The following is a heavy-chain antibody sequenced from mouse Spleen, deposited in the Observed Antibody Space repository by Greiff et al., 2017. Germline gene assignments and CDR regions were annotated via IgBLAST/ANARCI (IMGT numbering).Heavy chain of an antibody. CDR1: GYSFTGYY. V-gene: IGHV1-42*01. CDR2: INPSTGGT. Sequence: VQLQQSGPELVKPGASVKISCKASGYSFTGYYMNWVKQSPEKSLEWIGEINPSTGGTTYNQKFKAKATLTVDKSSSTAYMQLKSLTSEDSAVYYCARSRDVWGAGTTVTVSS. CDR3: ARSRDV. J-gene: IGHJ1*01.